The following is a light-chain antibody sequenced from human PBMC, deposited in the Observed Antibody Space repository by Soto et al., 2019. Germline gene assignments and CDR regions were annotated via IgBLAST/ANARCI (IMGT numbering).Light chain of an antibody. J-gene: IGKJ1*01. Sequence: EIVLTQSPATLCLSPGERATLSCRASQSVSRNLAWYQQKPGQAPRLLIYDASNRATGIPARFSGSGSGTEFTLTISSLQSEDFAVYYCQQYNNWLGTFGQGTKVDIK. CDR1: QSVSRN. CDR3: QQYNNWLGT. CDR2: DAS. V-gene: IGKV3D-15*01.